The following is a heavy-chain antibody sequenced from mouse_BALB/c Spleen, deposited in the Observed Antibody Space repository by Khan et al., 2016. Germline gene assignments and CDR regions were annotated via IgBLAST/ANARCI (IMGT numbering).Heavy chain of an antibody. J-gene: IGHJ1*01. CDR1: GDSFTSGY. Sequence: EVQLQESGPNLVKPSQTLTLSCSVTGDSFTSGYWNWIRQFPGNKLEYMGYISSSGSTYYSQSLKSRISITRDTSKSKHYLQLNSEAAEYTATYSCATDDGLYFDVWGAGTTVTVSS. D-gene: IGHD2-3*01. CDR2: ISSSGST. V-gene: IGHV3-8*02. CDR3: ATDDGLYFDV.